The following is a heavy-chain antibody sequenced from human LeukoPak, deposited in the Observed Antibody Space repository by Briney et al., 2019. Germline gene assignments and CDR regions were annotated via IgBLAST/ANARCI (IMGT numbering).Heavy chain of an antibody. CDR1: GFTFSNYW. CDR2: INTDGSST. CDR3: ARGLNYFDY. V-gene: IGHV3-74*01. Sequence: GGSLRLFCAASGFTFSNYWMHWVRQAPGKGLVWVSRINTDGSSTTSADSVKGRLTISRDNAKNTLYLQMNSLRVEDTAVYYCARGLNYFDYWGQGTLVTVSS. D-gene: IGHD5/OR15-5a*01. J-gene: IGHJ4*02.